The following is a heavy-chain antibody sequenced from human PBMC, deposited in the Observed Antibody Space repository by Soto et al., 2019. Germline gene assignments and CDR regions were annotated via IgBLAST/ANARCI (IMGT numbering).Heavy chain of an antibody. CDR1: GGTFSSYA. CDR2: MNPNSGNT. D-gene: IGHD6-6*01. J-gene: IGHJ6*02. CDR3: ARGQPRGRQLVLSPYYYYYYGMDV. V-gene: IGHV1-8*02. Sequence: QVQLVQSGAEVKKPGSSVKVSCKASGGTFSSYAISWVRQATGQGLEWMGWMNPNSGNTGYAQKFQGRVTMTRNTSISTAYMELSSLRSEDTAVYYCARGQPRGRQLVLSPYYYYYYGMDVWGQGTTVTVSS.